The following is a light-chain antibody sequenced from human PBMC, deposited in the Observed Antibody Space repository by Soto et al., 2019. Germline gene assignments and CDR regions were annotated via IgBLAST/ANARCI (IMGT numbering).Light chain of an antibody. V-gene: IGKV1-6*01. CDR3: LQDHDYPHT. CDR2: AAS. CDR1: QGVGDD. Sequence: AIQMTQSPSSLSASVGDRVTITCRASQGVGDDLGWYQQRPGKAPKVLIYAASTLQSGVPSRFSGSGSGTFFTLTIISLQPDDSATYYCLQDHDYPHTFGQGTKVEIK. J-gene: IGKJ1*01.